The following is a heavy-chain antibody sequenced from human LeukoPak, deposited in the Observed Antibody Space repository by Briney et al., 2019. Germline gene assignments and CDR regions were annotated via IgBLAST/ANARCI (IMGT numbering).Heavy chain of an antibody. D-gene: IGHD3-22*01. Sequence: GGSLRLSCAASGFTFSSYWMHWVRQAPVKGLVWVSRIKSDGGTNYADSVKGRFTISRDNAKNTLSLQMNSLRAEDTGVYYCARAPSEIGGYYPEYFRHWGQGTLVTVSS. CDR3: ARAPSEIGGYYPEYFRH. V-gene: IGHV3-74*01. CDR2: IKSDGGT. CDR1: GFTFSSYW. J-gene: IGHJ1*01.